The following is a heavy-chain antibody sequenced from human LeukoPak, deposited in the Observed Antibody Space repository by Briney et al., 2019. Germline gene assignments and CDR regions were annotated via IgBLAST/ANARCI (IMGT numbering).Heavy chain of an antibody. V-gene: IGHV3-23*01. J-gene: IGHJ4*02. Sequence: PGGSLRLSCAVSGFTFRSYDMSWGRQAPGKGLEWVSGISGSGESTYYANSVKGRFTISSDNSKNPLYLQMNSLRAEDTAVYYCATEPTYDSSGYRDYWGQGTLVTVSS. CDR1: GFTFRSYD. CDR2: ISGSGEST. CDR3: ATEPTYDSSGYRDY. D-gene: IGHD3-22*01.